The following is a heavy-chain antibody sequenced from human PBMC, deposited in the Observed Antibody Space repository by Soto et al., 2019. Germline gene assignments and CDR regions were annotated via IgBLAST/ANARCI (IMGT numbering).Heavy chain of an antibody. CDR3: ARAHATSSGYLYYFDY. Sequence: SETLSLTCTVSGGSISSGDYYWSWIRQPPGKGLEWIGYIYYSGSTYYNPSLKSRVTISVDTSKNQFPLKLSSVTAADTAVYYCARAHATSSGYLYYFDYWGQGTLVTVSS. V-gene: IGHV4-30-4*01. J-gene: IGHJ4*02. CDR1: GGSISSGDYY. CDR2: IYYSGST. D-gene: IGHD3-22*01.